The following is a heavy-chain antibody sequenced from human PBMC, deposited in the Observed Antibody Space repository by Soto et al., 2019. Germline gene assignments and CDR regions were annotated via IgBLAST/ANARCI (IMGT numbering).Heavy chain of an antibody. CDR3: AREGQWSTQS. CDR2: IYHSGST. D-gene: IGHD6-19*01. J-gene: IGHJ4*02. Sequence: SETLSLTCAVSGYSISSGYYWGRIRQPPGKGLEWIGSIYHSGSTYYNPSLKSRVTISVDTSKNQFSLKLSSVTAADTAVYYCAREGQWSTQSWGQGTLVTVSS. CDR1: GYSISSGYY. V-gene: IGHV4-38-2*01.